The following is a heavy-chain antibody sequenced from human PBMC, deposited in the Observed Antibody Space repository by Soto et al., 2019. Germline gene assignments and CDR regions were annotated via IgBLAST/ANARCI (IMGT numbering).Heavy chain of an antibody. J-gene: IGHJ4*02. CDR3: CHTWV. Sequence: EVQMVESGGGLVQPGGSLRLSCAASGFSISDYWMSWVRQASGKGLEWVGNINEDGSDENYVDSVKGRFTISRDNARNSLYLQVNILRVEDTAVYYCCHTWVGGQGTLVTVSS. CDR2: INEDGSDE. D-gene: IGHD1-26*01. CDR1: GFSISDYW. V-gene: IGHV3-7*01.